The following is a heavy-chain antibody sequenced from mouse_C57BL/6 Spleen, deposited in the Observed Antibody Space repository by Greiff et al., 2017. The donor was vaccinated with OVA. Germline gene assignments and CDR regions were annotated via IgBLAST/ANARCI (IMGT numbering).Heavy chain of an antibody. V-gene: IGHV1-52*01. CDR3: ARRHYYGSSGGYFDV. J-gene: IGHJ1*03. D-gene: IGHD1-1*01. CDR1: GYTFTSYW. CDR2: IDPSDSET. Sequence: QVQLQQPGAELVRPGSSVKLSCKASGYTFTSYWMHWVKQRPIQGLEWIGNIDPSDSETHYNQKFKDKATLTVDKSSSTAYMQLSSLTSEDSAVYYCARRHYYGSSGGYFDVCGTGTTVTVSS.